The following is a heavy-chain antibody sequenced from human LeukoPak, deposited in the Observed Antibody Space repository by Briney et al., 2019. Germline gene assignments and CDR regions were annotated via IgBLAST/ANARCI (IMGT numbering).Heavy chain of an antibody. CDR3: ASPSEVSFKALDY. D-gene: IGHD2/OR15-2a*01. V-gene: IGHV4-4*02. CDR1: GGSISSNNW. CDR2: IYHSGST. J-gene: IGHJ4*02. Sequence: PSETLSLTCDVSGGSISSNNWWTWVRQPPGKGLEWIGEIYHSGSTNYNPSLKSRVSLSVDKPKNQFSLKLTSVTAADTAVYYCASPSEVSFKALDYWGQGTLVTVSS.